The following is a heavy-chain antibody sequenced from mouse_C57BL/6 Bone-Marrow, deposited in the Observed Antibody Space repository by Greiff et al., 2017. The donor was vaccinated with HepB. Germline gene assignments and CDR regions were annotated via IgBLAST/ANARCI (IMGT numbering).Heavy chain of an antibody. J-gene: IGHJ4*01. CDR2: IWGVGST. CDR3: ASLIYYYGSSYAMDY. CDR1: GFSLTSYG. Sequence: QVQLKESGPGLVAPSQSLSITCTVSGFSLTSYGVDWVRQSPGKGLEWLGVIWGVGSTNYNSAIKSRLSISKDNSKRQVFLKMNSLQTYATAMYYCASLIYYYGSSYAMDYWGQGTSVTVSS. D-gene: IGHD1-1*01. V-gene: IGHV2-6*01.